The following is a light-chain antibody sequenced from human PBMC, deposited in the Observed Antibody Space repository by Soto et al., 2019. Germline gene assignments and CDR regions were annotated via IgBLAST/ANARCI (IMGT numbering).Light chain of an antibody. CDR1: SSNIGAGYD. CDR2: GNS. CDR3: QSYDSSLSGYVV. J-gene: IGLJ2*01. Sequence: QAVVTQPPSVSGAPGQRVTICCTGSSSNIGAGYDVHWYQQLPGTAPKLLIYGNSNRPSGVPDRFSGSKSGTSASLAITGLQAEDEADYYCQSYDSSLSGYVVFGGGTKLTVL. V-gene: IGLV1-40*01.